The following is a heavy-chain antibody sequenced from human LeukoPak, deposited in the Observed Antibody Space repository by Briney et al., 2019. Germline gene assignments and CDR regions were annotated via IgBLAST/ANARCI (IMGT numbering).Heavy chain of an antibody. CDR3: TRASTLTSPFDY. D-gene: IGHD4-11*01. Sequence: GASLKISCKGSGYSFTSDWIGWARQLPGKGLEWMGIIYPGDSDTRYSPSFQGQVSISADKSISTAYLQWSSLKASDTAMYYCTRASTLTSPFDYWGQGTLVTVSS. V-gene: IGHV5-51*01. J-gene: IGHJ4*02. CDR1: GYSFTSDW. CDR2: IYPGDSDT.